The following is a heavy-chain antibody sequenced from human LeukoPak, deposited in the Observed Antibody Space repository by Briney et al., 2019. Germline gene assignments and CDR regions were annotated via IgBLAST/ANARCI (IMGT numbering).Heavy chain of an antibody. D-gene: IGHD6-19*01. Sequence: GGSLRLSCAASGFTFNDYYMSWIRQAPGKGLEWVSYISSSGLYTNYADSVKGRFTISRDNSKNSLYLQMNSLRAEDTAVYYCARNFRAGPASPFDYCGQGTLVTVSS. J-gene: IGHJ4*02. V-gene: IGHV3-11*03. CDR2: ISSSGLYT. CDR3: ARNFRAGPASPFDY. CDR1: GFTFNDYY.